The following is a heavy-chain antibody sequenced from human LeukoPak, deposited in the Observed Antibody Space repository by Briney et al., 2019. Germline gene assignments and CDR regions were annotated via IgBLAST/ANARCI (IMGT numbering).Heavy chain of an antibody. Sequence: PGGSLRLSCAASGFTFSSYEMNWVRQAPGKGLEWVSYISSSGSTIFYADSVKGRFTISRDNAKNSLYLQMNSLRAEDTTVYYCARDPGGYMDVRGKGTTVTISS. V-gene: IGHV3-48*03. J-gene: IGHJ6*03. CDR3: ARDPGGYMDV. CDR2: ISSSGSTI. D-gene: IGHD3-10*01. CDR1: GFTFSSYE.